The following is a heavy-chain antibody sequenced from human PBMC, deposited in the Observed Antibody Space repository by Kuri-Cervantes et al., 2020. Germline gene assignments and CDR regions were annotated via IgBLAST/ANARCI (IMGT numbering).Heavy chain of an antibody. CDR1: GFTFSSYA. V-gene: IGHV3-30-3*01. D-gene: IGHD3-10*01. J-gene: IGHJ3*02. CDR2: ISYDGSNK. Sequence: GESLKISCAASGFTFSSYAMHWVRQAPGKGLEWVAVISYDGSNKYYADSVKGRFTISRDNSKNTLYLQMNSLRAEDTAVYYCAKDRGYYGSGSYYNAAFDIWGQGTMVTVSS. CDR3: AKDRGYYGSGSYYNAAFDI.